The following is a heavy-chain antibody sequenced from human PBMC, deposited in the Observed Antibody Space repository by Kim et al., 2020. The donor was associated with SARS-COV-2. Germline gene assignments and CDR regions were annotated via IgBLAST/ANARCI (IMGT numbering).Heavy chain of an antibody. J-gene: IGHJ4*02. CDR3: ARGGMVRGLEFYFDY. Sequence: PSLKSRVTISVDTSKNQFSLKLSSVTAADTAVYYCARGGMVRGLEFYFDYWGQGTLVTVSS. D-gene: IGHD3-10*01. V-gene: IGHV4-59*09.